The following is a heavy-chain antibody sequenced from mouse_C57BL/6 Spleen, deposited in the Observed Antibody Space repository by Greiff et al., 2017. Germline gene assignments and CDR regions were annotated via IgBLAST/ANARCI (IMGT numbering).Heavy chain of an antibody. CDR3: TRVWDYGWFAY. Sequence: EVKLVESGEGLVKPGGSLKLSCAASGFTFSSYAMSWVRQTPEKRLEWVAYISSGGDYIYYADTVKGRFTISRDNARNTLYLQMSSLKSEDTAMYYCTRVWDYGWFAYWGQGTLVTVSA. CDR2: ISSGGDYI. V-gene: IGHV5-9-1*02. D-gene: IGHD2-4*01. J-gene: IGHJ3*01. CDR1: GFTFSSYA.